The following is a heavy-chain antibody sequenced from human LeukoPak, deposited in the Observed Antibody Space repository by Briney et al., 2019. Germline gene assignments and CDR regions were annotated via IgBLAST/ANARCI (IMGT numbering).Heavy chain of an antibody. CDR3: ATAITMVRGVIIALGAFDI. D-gene: IGHD3-10*01. J-gene: IGHJ3*02. Sequence: GGSLRLSCAASGFTFSSYAMHWVRQAPGKGLEWVAVISYDGSNKYYADSEKGRFTISRDNSKNTLYLQMNSLRAEDTAVYYFATAITMVRGVIIALGAFDIWGQGTMVTVSS. CDR2: ISYDGSNK. V-gene: IGHV3-30*04. CDR1: GFTFSSYA.